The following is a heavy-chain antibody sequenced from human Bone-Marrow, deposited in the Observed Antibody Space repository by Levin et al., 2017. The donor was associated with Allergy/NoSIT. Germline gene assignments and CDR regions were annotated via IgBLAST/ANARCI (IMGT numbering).Heavy chain of an antibody. CDR2: ITHSGVA. D-gene: IGHD1-1*01. V-gene: IGHV4-34*01. CDR3: ARGCLISNCLPSAVRPFDP. CDR1: GGSFSGYY. Sequence: SSETLSLTCAVYGGSFSGYYWSWIRQPPGKGPEWIGEITHSGVANYNSSLKSRVTISGDTSENRFSLKLTSVTAADTAVYYCARGCLISNCLPSAVRPFDPWGQGTLVTVSS. J-gene: IGHJ5*02.